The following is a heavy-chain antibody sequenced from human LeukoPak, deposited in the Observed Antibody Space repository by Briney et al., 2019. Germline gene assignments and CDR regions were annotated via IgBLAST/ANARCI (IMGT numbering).Heavy chain of an antibody. D-gene: IGHD3-22*01. Sequence: SETLSLTCTVSGGSISSSSYYWGWIRQPPGKGLEWIGSIYYSGSTYYNPSLKSRVTISVDTPKNQFSLKLSSVTAADTALYYCARLGQWLIDYWGQGTLVTVSS. V-gene: IGHV4-39*01. J-gene: IGHJ4*02. CDR2: IYYSGST. CDR1: GGSISSSSYY. CDR3: ARLGQWLIDY.